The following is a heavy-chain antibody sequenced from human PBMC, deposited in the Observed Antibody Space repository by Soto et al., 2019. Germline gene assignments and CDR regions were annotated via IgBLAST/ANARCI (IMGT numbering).Heavy chain of an antibody. Sequence: RGESLKISCKGSGYSFTSYWISWVRQMPGKGLEWMGRIDPSDSYTNYSPSFQGHVTISADKSISTAYLQWSSLKASDTAMYYCARWESSSWSAYYYYYGMDVWGQGTTVTVSS. J-gene: IGHJ6*02. CDR1: GYSFTSYW. V-gene: IGHV5-10-1*01. CDR3: ARWESSSWSAYYYYYGMDV. D-gene: IGHD6-13*01. CDR2: IDPSDSYT.